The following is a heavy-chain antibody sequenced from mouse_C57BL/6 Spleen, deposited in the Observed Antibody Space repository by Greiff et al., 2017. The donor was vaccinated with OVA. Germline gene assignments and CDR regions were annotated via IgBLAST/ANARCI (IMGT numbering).Heavy chain of an antibody. CDR2: ISDGGSYT. V-gene: IGHV5-4*01. J-gene: IGHJ4*01. CDR1: GFTFSSYA. D-gene: IGHD4-1*01. CDR3: ARDFKLGRDAMDY. Sequence: EVQGVESGGGLVKPGGSLKLSCAASGFTFSSYAMSWVRQTPEKRLEWVATISDGGSYTYYPDNVKGRFTISRDNAKNNLYLQMSHLKSEDTAMYYCARDFKLGRDAMDYWGQGTSVTVSS.